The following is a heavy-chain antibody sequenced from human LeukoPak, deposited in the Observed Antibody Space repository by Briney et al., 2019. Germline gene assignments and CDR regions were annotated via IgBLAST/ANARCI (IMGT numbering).Heavy chain of an antibody. CDR3: AREGTTVTHFDY. CDR2: INHSGST. J-gene: IGHJ4*02. Sequence: SETLSLTCAVYGGSFSGYYWSWIRQPPGKGLEWIGEINHSGSTNYNPSLKSRVTISVDTSKNQFSLKLSSVTAADTAVYYCAREGTTVTHFDYWGQGTLVTVSS. CDR1: GGSFSGYY. V-gene: IGHV4-34*01. D-gene: IGHD4-11*01.